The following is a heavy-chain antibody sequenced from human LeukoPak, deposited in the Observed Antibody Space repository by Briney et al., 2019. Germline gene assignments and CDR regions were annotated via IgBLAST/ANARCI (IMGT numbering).Heavy chain of an antibody. D-gene: IGHD1-14*01. J-gene: IGHJ4*02. Sequence: SETLSLTCAVYGGSFSGYYWSWIRQPPGKGLEWIGEINHSGSTNYNPSLKSRVTISVDTSKNQFSLKLSSVTAADTAVYYCARRGKPIRNYYFDYWGQGTLVTVYS. CDR1: GGSFSGYY. V-gene: IGHV4-34*01. CDR3: ARRGKPIRNYYFDY. CDR2: INHSGST.